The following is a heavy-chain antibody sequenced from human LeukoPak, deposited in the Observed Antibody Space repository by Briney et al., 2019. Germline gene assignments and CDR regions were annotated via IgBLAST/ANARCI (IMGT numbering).Heavy chain of an antibody. Sequence: SGGSLRLSCAASGFIFSNYAMHWVRQAPGKGLEGVALISYDGSNKYYADSVKGRFTISRDNSRNTLYLQMNSLRAEDTAVYYCAKVGEDIVVVVAATSYYYYMDVWGKGTTVTISS. CDR2: ISYDGSNK. D-gene: IGHD2-15*01. CDR1: GFIFSNYA. CDR3: AKVGEDIVVVVAATSYYYYMDV. V-gene: IGHV3-30*04. J-gene: IGHJ6*03.